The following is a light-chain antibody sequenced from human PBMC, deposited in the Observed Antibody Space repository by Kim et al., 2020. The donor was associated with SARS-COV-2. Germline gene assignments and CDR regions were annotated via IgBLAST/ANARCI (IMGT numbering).Light chain of an antibody. Sequence: IRRWLAWYQQKPGKAPKFLIYGASTLQSGVPSRFSGSGSGTNFTLTINSLQPDDFATYYCQQTDSFPLTFGGGTKVEV. CDR3: QQTDSFPLT. CDR2: GAS. J-gene: IGKJ4*01. V-gene: IGKV1D-12*01. CDR1: IRRW.